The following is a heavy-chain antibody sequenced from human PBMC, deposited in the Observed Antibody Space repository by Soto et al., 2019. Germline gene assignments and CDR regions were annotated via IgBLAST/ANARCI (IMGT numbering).Heavy chain of an antibody. Sequence: QVQLVESGGGVVQPGRSLRLSCAASGFTFNNYAMHWVRQAPGKGLEWVAVISYDGSNKYYADSVKGRFTISRDNSKNTLYLQMSSLRVEDTAVYYCARVSRAMIVVVITVSFDYWGQGTLVTVSS. J-gene: IGHJ4*02. D-gene: IGHD3-22*01. V-gene: IGHV3-30-3*01. CDR2: ISYDGSNK. CDR3: ARVSRAMIVVVITVSFDY. CDR1: GFTFNNYA.